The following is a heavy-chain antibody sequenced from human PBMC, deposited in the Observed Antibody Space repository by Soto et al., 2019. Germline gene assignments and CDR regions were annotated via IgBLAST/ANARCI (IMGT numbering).Heavy chain of an antibody. CDR3: ARDKITGLFDY. CDR1: DGYISSGGYS. D-gene: IGHD2-8*02. V-gene: IGHV4-30-2*01. Sequence: SVPMSLTCTVSDGYISSGGYSWSWIRQPPGKGLEWIGYMYHSGSTNYNPSLKSRVTISVDTSKNQFSLKLTSVTAADTAVYYCARDKITGLFDYWGQGTLVTVSS. J-gene: IGHJ4*02. CDR2: MYHSGST.